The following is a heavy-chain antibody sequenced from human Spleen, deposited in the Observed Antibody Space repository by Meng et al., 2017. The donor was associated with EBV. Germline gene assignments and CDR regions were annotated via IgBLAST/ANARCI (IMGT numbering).Heavy chain of an antibody. V-gene: IGHV4-30-4*01. CDR1: GGSISSGGYY. CDR2: IYYSGST. Sequence: QVELQEERPVLVKPSRHLSLTCAFSGGSISSGGYYWSWIRQPPGKGLEWIGYIYYSGSTYYNPSLKSRLTISADRSKNQFSLKLSSVTAADTAVYYCARQYCSTTSCYRDSFGYWGQGTLVTVFS. CDR3: ARQYCSTTSCYRDSFGY. J-gene: IGHJ4*02. D-gene: IGHD2-2*01.